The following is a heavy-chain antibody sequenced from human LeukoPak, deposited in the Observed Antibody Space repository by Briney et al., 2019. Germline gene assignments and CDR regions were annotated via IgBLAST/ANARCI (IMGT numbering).Heavy chain of an antibody. Sequence: SETLSLTCTVSGASISSSYWSWIRQPPGKGLEWIGYIHYTGTTNYNPSLKSRVAISVDTSKTQFSLKVNSVTAADTAVYYCARAYGGNSQYFQHWGQGTLVTVSS. D-gene: IGHD4-23*01. CDR1: GASISSSY. CDR3: ARAYGGNSQYFQH. V-gene: IGHV4-59*01. J-gene: IGHJ1*01. CDR2: IHYTGTT.